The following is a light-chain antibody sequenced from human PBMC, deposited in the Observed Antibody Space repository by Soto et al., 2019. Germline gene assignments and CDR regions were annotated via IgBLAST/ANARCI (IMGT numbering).Light chain of an antibody. CDR3: QQYYSTPRT. CDR2: GAS. V-gene: IGKV3-15*01. CDR1: QTINNN. Sequence: VMTQAPATLSVSPGERATLSCRASQTINNNVAWYQLKDGQVPRLVIYGASTRTTDIPARFSGSGSGTEFTLTISSLQSEDVAVYYCQQYYSTPRTFGQGTKVDIK. J-gene: IGKJ1*01.